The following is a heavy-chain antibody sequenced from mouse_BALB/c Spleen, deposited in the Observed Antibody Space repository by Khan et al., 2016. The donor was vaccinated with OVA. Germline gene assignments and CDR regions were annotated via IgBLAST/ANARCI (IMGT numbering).Heavy chain of an antibody. CDR2: ISSGGFT. D-gene: IGHD6-1*01. CDR3: TEDLFLYYFDY. CDR1: GFTFSSYA. J-gene: IGHJ2*01. V-gene: IGHV5-6-5*01. Sequence: EVELVESGGGLVKPGGSLKLSCAASGFTFSSYAMSWVRQTPETRLEWVASISSGGFTYYSDSVKGRFTISRDNARDILYLQMSSLRSEDTAIYYCTEDLFLYYFDYWGQGTTLTVSS.